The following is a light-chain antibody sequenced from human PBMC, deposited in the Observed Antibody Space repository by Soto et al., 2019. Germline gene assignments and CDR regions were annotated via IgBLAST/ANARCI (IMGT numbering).Light chain of an antibody. Sequence: DIWMTQSPLSLPVTPGEPASISCRPSQSLLHSNGYNYLDWYLQKPGQSPQLLIYLGSNRASGVPDRLSGSGSGTDFTLKISRVEAEDVGVYYCMQALQAPYTFGQGTKVDIK. CDR2: LGS. V-gene: IGKV2-28*01. CDR1: QSLLHSNGYNY. CDR3: MQALQAPYT. J-gene: IGKJ2*01.